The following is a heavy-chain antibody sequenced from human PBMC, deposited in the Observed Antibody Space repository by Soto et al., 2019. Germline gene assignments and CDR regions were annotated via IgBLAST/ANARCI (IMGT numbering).Heavy chain of an antibody. CDR2: IYHSGRA. D-gene: IGHD2-21*01. J-gene: IGHJ3*02. V-gene: IGHV4-4*02. CDR1: GGSISSDNW. Sequence: QVQLQESGPGLVKPSGTLSLTCTVSGGSISSDNWWTWVRQPPGKGLEWIGEIYHSGRANYKPSLXXXIXXSVDKSTNQFSLNLTSVTAADAAVYYCARDPSGVASDAFDIWGQGTMVIVSS. CDR3: ARDPSGVASDAFDI.